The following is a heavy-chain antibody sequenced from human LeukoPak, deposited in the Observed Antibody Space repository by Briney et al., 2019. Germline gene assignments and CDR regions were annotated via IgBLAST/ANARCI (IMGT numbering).Heavy chain of an antibody. Sequence: SETLSLTCAVYGGSFSGYYWSWIRQPPGKGLEWIGEINHSGSTNYNPSLKSRVTISVDTSKSQFSLKLSSVTAADTAVYYCARGRRWIIHYYYYGKDVWGQGTTVTVSS. J-gene: IGHJ6*02. CDR2: INHSGST. V-gene: IGHV4-34*01. CDR3: ARGRRWIIHYYYYGKDV. D-gene: IGHD4-23*01. CDR1: GGSFSGYY.